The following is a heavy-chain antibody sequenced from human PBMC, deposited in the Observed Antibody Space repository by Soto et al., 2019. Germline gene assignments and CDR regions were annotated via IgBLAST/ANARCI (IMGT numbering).Heavy chain of an antibody. J-gene: IGHJ6*02. CDR1: GYTFTSYY. CDR3: ARDYNRILEWLLYIYYYYGMDV. D-gene: IGHD3-3*01. Sequence: QVQLVQSGAEVKKPGASVKVSCKASGYTFTSYYMHWVRQAPGQGLEWMGIINPSGGSTSYAQKFQGSVTMTRDTSTSTVYMELSSLRSEDTAVYYCARDYNRILEWLLYIYYYYGMDVWGQGTTVTVSS. CDR2: INPSGGST. V-gene: IGHV1-46*01.